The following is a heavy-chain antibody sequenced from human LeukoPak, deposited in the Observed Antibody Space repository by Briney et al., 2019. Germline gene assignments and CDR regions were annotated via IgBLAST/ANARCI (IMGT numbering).Heavy chain of an antibody. CDR1: GGSISSDY. J-gene: IGHJ3*02. CDR2: IYYSGST. D-gene: IGHD2/OR15-2a*01. V-gene: IGHV4-59*01. Sequence: SETLSLTCTVSGGSISSDYWSWIRQPPGKGLEWIAYIYYSGSTNYNPSLKSRVTISVDMSKSQFSLRLTSVTAADTAVYYCARKNDFDIWGQGTLVTVSS. CDR3: ARKNDFDI.